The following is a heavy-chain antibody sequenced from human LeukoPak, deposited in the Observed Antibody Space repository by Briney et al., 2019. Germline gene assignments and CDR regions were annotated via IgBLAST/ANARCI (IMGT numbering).Heavy chain of an antibody. V-gene: IGHV3-53*01. D-gene: IGHD6-13*01. CDR1: GFTVSINY. Sequence: GGSLRLSCAASGFTVSINYMSCVRQAPGKGLECVSVIYSGGNTYYTDSVKGRFTISRDNSKNTLYLQMNSLRAEDTAVYYCARRSGAAADFDYWGQGTLVTVSS. J-gene: IGHJ4*02. CDR3: ARRSGAAADFDY. CDR2: IYSGGNT.